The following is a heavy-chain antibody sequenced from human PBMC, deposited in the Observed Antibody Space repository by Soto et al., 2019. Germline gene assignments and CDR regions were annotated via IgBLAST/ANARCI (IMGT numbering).Heavy chain of an antibody. D-gene: IGHD3-22*01. V-gene: IGHV3-33*01. CDR2: IWDDGSNK. CDR3: AGVSGSDAFDI. J-gene: IGHJ3*02. Sequence: QVQLVESGGGVVQPGRSLRLSCAASGFTFSSYGMHWVRQAPGKGLEWVAVIWDDGSNKYYADSVKGRFIISRENYKNTLYLQMNRLRAEDKAVYYCAGVSGSDAFDIWGQGTMVTVSS. CDR1: GFTFSSYG.